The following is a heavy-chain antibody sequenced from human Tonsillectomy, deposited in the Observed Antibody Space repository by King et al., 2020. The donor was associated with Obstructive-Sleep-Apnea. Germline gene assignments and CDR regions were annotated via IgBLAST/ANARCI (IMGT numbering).Heavy chain of an antibody. CDR2: IYYSGSS. CDR1: GGSIGTYY. V-gene: IGHV4-59*01. D-gene: IGHD3-10*01. Sequence: VQLQESGPGLVKPSETLSLTCTVSGGSIGTYYWSWIRQPPGKRLEWIGFIYYSGSSNYNPSLKSRVSISVDTSKNQFSLSLSSVTAADTAVYYCARSPYGSGIIDWFDPWGQGTQVTVSS. CDR3: ARSPYGSGIIDWFDP. J-gene: IGHJ5*02.